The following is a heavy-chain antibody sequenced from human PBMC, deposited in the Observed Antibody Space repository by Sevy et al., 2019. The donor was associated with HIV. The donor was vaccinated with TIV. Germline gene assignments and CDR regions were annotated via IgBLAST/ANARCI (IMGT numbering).Heavy chain of an antibody. J-gene: IGHJ4*02. V-gene: IGHV3-23*01. CDR1: GFTFSSYA. CDR3: AKDPRSYHSSSWYYFDY. D-gene: IGHD6-13*01. Sequence: GGSLRLSCAASGFTFSSYAMSWVRQAPGKGLEWVSAISGSGGSTYYADSVKGRFTISRDNSKNTLYLQMNSLRAEDTAAYYCAKDPRSYHSSSWYYFDYWGQGTLVTVSS. CDR2: ISGSGGST.